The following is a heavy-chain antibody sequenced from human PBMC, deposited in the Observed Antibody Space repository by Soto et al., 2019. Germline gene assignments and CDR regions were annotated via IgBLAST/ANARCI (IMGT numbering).Heavy chain of an antibody. V-gene: IGHV1-58*01. CDR1: GFTFTSSA. CDR3: AAIGAPTVTTQDQRDDYYYYYGMDV. Sequence: ASVKVSCKASGFTFTSSAVQWVRQARGQRLEWIGWIVVGSGNTNYAQKFQERVTITRDMSTSTAYMELSSLRSEDTAVYYCAAIGAPTVTTQDQRDDYYYYYGMDVWGQGTTVTVSS. D-gene: IGHD4-17*01. CDR2: IVVGSGNT. J-gene: IGHJ6*02.